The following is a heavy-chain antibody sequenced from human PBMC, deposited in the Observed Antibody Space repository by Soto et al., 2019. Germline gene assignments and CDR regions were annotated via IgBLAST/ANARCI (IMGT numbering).Heavy chain of an antibody. CDR2: ISSSSSTI. CDR1: GFTFSSYS. D-gene: IGHD6-19*01. Sequence: SLRLSCAASGFTFSSYSMNWFRQAPGKGLEWVSYISSSSSTIYYADSVKGRFTISRDNAKNSLYLQMNSLRDEDTAVYYCARVFYSVAGTGGLDYWGQGTLVTVSS. V-gene: IGHV3-48*02. J-gene: IGHJ4*02. CDR3: ARVFYSVAGTGGLDY.